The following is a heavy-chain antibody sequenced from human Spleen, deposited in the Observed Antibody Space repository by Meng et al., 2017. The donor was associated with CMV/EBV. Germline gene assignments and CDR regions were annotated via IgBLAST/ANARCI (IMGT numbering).Heavy chain of an antibody. V-gene: IGHV3-23*03. Sequence: GESLKISCAASGFTFSSYAMSWVRQAPGKGLEWVSVIYSGDSSTYFADSVKGRFTISRDNSKNTLYLQINSLRAEDTALYYCAKDLNYRFLEWLLSFDYWGQGMLVTVSS. CDR2: IYSGDSST. CDR1: GFTFSSYA. J-gene: IGHJ4*02. D-gene: IGHD3-3*01. CDR3: AKDLNYRFLEWLLSFDY.